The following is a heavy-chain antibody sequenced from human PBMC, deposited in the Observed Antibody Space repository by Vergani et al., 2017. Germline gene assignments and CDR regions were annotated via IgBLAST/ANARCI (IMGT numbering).Heavy chain of an antibody. CDR3: ARDGWSITSCWHYNWFDP. V-gene: IGHV4-59*01. Sequence: QVQLQESGPGLVKPSETLSLTCTVSGGSISSYYWSWIRQPPGKGLEWIGYIYYSGSTNYNPSLKSRVTISVDTSKSQFSLKLSSVTAADTAVYYCARDGWSITSCWHYNWFDPWGQGTLVTVSS. D-gene: IGHD2-2*01. CDR2: IYYSGST. CDR1: GGSISSYY. J-gene: IGHJ5*02.